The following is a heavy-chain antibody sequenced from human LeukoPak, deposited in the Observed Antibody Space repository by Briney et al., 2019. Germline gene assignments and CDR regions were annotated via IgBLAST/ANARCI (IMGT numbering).Heavy chain of an antibody. CDR2: IYYSGST. J-gene: IGHJ6*02. CDR3: ARDVSYPTLYYYYGMDV. V-gene: IGHV4-59*12. D-gene: IGHD3-16*02. Sequence: PSETLSLTCTVSGGSISSYYWSWIRQPPGKGLEWIGYIYYSGSTYYNPSLKSRVTISVDTSKNQFSLKLSSVTAADTAVYYCARDVSYPTLYYYYGMDVWGQGTTVTVSS. CDR1: GGSISSYY.